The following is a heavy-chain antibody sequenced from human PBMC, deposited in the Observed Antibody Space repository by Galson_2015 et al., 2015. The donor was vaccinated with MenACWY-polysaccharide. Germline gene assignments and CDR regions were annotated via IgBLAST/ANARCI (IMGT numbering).Heavy chain of an antibody. Sequence: SLRLSCAASGFTFSSYAMSWVRQAPGKGLEWVSAISGSDGSTYYADSVKGRFTISRDNSKNTLYLQMNSLRAEDTAVYYCAKGYSSGWTPWDYFDYWGQGTLVTVSS. CDR1: GFTFSSYA. CDR2: ISGSDGST. D-gene: IGHD6-19*01. V-gene: IGHV3-23*01. J-gene: IGHJ4*02. CDR3: AKGYSSGWTPWDYFDY.